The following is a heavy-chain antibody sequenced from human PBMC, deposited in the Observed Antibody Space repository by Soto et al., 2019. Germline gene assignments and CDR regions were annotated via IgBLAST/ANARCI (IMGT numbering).Heavy chain of an antibody. D-gene: IGHD2-21*02. CDR3: VQTRCGGDCLEIYSSRAYYGLDV. J-gene: IGHJ6*02. V-gene: IGHV2-5*02. CDR1: GLSLRTTGVG. CDR2: LYWDDDK. Sequence: QITLKESGPTLVKPTQTLTLTCTVSGLSLRTTGVGVGWVRQPPGKALEWLALLYWDDDKRYSPSLKSRLTITKDISEKQVVLTMINMDTVDTATYYCVQTRCGGDCLEIYSSRAYYGLDVCGQGTTVTVYS.